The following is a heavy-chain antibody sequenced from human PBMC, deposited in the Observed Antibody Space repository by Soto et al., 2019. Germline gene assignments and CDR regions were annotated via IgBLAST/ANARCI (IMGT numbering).Heavy chain of an antibody. CDR3: AREDSGAFFDL. J-gene: IGHJ5*01. Sequence: QVHLQESASGPVKPSQTLSLTCAVSGVSISSGGYSWSWIRQPPGMGMEWIGYIYSGTTHYNQSPKSRVTTSMDRSKNQVSLRLKSVTAADTAVYYCAREDSGAFFDLWGQGNLVTVSS. D-gene: IGHD2-15*01. V-gene: IGHV4-30-2*01. CDR1: GVSISSGGYS. CDR2: IYSGTT.